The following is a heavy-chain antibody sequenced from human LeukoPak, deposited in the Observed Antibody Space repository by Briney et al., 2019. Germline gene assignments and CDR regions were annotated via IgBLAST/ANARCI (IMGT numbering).Heavy chain of an antibody. V-gene: IGHV1-46*01. CDR3: ARPRQQLVLGLDY. CDR1: GYTFTSYY. CDR2: INPSGGST. J-gene: IGHJ4*02. Sequence: ASVKVSCKASGYTFTSYYMHWVRQAPGQGLEWMGIINPSGGSTSYAQKFQGRVTMTRDMSTSTAYMELSSLRSEDTAVYYCARPRQQLVLGLDYWGQGTLVTVSS. D-gene: IGHD6-13*01.